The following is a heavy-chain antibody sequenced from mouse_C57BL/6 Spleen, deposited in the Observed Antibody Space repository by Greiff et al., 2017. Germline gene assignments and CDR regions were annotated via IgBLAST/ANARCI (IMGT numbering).Heavy chain of an antibody. CDR1: GYTFTSYG. Sequence: VQLQQSGAELARPGASVKLSCKASGYTFTSYGISWVKQRTGQGLEWIGEIYPRSGNTYYNEKFKGKATLTADKSSSTAYMELRRLTSEDSAVYFCARPYYSNWYFDVWGTGTTVTVSS. V-gene: IGHV1-81*01. CDR3: ARPYYSNWYFDV. J-gene: IGHJ1*03. CDR2: IYPRSGNT. D-gene: IGHD2-5*01.